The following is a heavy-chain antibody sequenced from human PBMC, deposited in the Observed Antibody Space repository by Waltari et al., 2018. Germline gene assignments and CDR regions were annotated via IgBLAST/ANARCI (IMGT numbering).Heavy chain of an antibody. CDR3: ASHGPWTFNY. CDR2: IKEDGSET. J-gene: IGHJ4*02. CDR1: GLTVRSYW. D-gene: IGHD1-1*01. Sequence: EVQLVESGGGLVQPGGSLRLSCAASGLTVRSYWMSWVRQAPVKGLEWVAGIKEDGSETYYVDSVKGRFTISRDNAKNSLYLHMNSLRAEDTAVYYCASHGPWTFNYWGQGTLVTVSS. V-gene: IGHV3-7*02.